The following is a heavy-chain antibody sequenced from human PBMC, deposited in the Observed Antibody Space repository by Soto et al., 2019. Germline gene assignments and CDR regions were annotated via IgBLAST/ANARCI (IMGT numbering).Heavy chain of an antibody. CDR1: GFTFISYA. J-gene: IGHJ4*02. CDR2: ISGSGGST. CDR3: AKGPCSGGSCYALFDY. V-gene: IGHV3-23*01. Sequence: PGGSLRLSCAASGFTFISYAMSWVRQAPGKGLEWVSAISGSGGSTYYADSVKGRFTISRDNSKNTLYLQMNSLRAEDTAVYYCAKGPCSGGSCYALFDYWGQGTLVTVSS. D-gene: IGHD2-15*01.